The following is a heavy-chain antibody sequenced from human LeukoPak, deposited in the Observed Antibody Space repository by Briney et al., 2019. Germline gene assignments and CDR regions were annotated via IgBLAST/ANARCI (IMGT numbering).Heavy chain of an antibody. J-gene: IGHJ5*02. CDR1: GYTFTNSD. CDR3: ARDPYHRLGPPLDL. V-gene: IGHV1-18*01. Sequence: SVKVSCKASGYTFTNSDIAWVQQAPGQGLEWIGRISTSNGDTNYAAKLQGRVTMTTDTSTSTVYMELGSLTFDDTAVYFCARDPYHRLGPPLDLWGQGTLVTVSS. D-gene: IGHD1-14*01. CDR2: ISTSNGDT.